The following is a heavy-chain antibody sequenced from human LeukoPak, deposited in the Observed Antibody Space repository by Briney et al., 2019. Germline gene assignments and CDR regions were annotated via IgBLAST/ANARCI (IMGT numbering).Heavy chain of an antibody. V-gene: IGHV3-20*04. Sequence: GGSLRLSCAASGFTFDGYGMSWVRQAPGKGLEWVSGINWNGGSTGYADSVKGRFTISRDNAKNSLYLQMNSLRAEDTALYYCARLDYDRSGYYRYYFDYWGQGTLVTLSS. CDR1: GFTFDGYG. CDR3: ARLDYDRSGYYRYYFDY. CDR2: INWNGGST. D-gene: IGHD3-22*01. J-gene: IGHJ4*02.